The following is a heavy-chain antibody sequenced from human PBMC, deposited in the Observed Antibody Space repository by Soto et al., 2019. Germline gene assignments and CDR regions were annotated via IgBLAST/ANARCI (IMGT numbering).Heavy chain of an antibody. CDR1: GFIFSDYE. D-gene: IGHD2-8*02. CDR2: ISDGGTTI. J-gene: IGHJ3*01. Sequence: EAELVESGGGLVQPGGSLTLSCAASGFIFSDYEVDWVRQAPGRGPEWISYISDGGTTIYYAASVKGRFTISRDDAKKSLYLHMNHLRVDDTAIYFCVKEYCTGVTCFDAFDLWGQGTVVTVSS. V-gene: IGHV3-48*03. CDR3: VKEYCTGVTCFDAFDL.